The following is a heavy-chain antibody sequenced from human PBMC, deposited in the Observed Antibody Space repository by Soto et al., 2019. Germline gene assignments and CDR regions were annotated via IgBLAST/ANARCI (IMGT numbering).Heavy chain of an antibody. CDR3: AKITYYDILTGPDY. V-gene: IGHV3-23*01. CDR2: ISGSGGST. D-gene: IGHD3-9*01. CDR1: GFTFSGYA. Sequence: GGSLRLSCAASGFTFSGYAMSWVAQAPGKGLEWVSAISGSGGSTYYADSVKGRFTISRDNSKNTLYLQMNSLRAEDTAVYYCAKITYYDILTGPDYWGQGTLVTVSS. J-gene: IGHJ4*02.